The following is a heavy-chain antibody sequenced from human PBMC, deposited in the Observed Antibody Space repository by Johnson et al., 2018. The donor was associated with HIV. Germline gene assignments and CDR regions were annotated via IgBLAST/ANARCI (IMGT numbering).Heavy chain of an antibody. CDR2: IKQDGSEK. V-gene: IGHV3-7*01. J-gene: IGHJ3*02. Sequence: VQLVESGGGLVQPGGSLRLSCAASGFTFSSYWMSWVRQAPGKGLEWVANIKQDGSEKYYVDSVKGRFTISRDNAKNSLYLQMNSLRAEDTAVYYCARDLSVGCRSDAFDIWGQGTMVTVSS. CDR3: ARDLSVGCRSDAFDI. D-gene: IGHD5/OR15-5a*01. CDR1: GFTFSSYW.